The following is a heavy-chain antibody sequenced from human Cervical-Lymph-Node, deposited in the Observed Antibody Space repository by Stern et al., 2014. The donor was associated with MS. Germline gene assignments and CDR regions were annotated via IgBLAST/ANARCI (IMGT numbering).Heavy chain of an antibody. CDR1: GFTFSTYS. Sequence: EVQLLESGGGLVQPGGSLRLSCAASGFTFSTYSMNWVRQTPRKGLEWISYISSRSETIYYAESVKGRITVSRDNAKKSLFLEMNNLRAEDTAIYYCARSNYYDGIDYAYNWFDPWGQGTLVTVSS. CDR2: ISSRSETI. V-gene: IGHV3-48*01. D-gene: IGHD3-22*01. J-gene: IGHJ5*02. CDR3: ARSNYYDGIDYAYNWFDP.